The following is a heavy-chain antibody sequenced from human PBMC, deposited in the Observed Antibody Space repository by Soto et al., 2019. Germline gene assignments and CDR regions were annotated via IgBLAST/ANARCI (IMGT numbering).Heavy chain of an antibody. CDR2: ISYDGSNK. V-gene: IGHV3-30*18. CDR3: AKAYSYASRGYYSYYFDY. D-gene: IGHD3-22*01. Sequence: PGGSLRLSCAASGFTFSSYGMHWVRQAPGKGLEWVAVISYDGSNKYYADSVKGRFTISRDNSKNTLYLQMNSLRAEDTAVYYCAKAYSYASRGYYSYYFDYGGPGTLVTVFS. J-gene: IGHJ4*02. CDR1: GFTFSSYG.